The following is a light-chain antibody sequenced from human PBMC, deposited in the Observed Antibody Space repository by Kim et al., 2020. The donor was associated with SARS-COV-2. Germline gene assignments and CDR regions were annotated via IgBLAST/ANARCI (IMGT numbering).Light chain of an antibody. CDR2: TAS. Sequence: DIQMTQSPSSLSASVGDRVTITCRASQDISRYLNWYQQKPGKAPKLLIYTASSLQSGVPSRFTGSGSETDFILTISSLQPEDFATYYCQQTYSASRTFGQGTKVDIK. CDR1: QDISRY. J-gene: IGKJ1*01. V-gene: IGKV1-39*01. CDR3: QQTYSASRT.